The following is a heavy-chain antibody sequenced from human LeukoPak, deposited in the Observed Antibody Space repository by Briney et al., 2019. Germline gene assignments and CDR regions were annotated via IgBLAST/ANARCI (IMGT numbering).Heavy chain of an antibody. J-gene: IGHJ4*02. Sequence: SETLSLTCTVSGGSISSSGYCWGWIRQPPGKGLEWIGSIDYSGNTNYNPSLKSRVTISVDTSKNQFSLKLSSVTAADTAVYYCARHAVGATPVDYWGQGTLVTVSS. CDR1: GGSISSSGYC. CDR3: ARHAVGATPVDY. D-gene: IGHD1-26*01. V-gene: IGHV4-39*01. CDR2: IDYSGNT.